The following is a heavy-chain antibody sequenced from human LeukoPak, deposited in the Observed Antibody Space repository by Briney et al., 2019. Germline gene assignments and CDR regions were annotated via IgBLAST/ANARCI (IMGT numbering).Heavy chain of an antibody. CDR2: ISSSSSYL. CDR1: GFTFSSYS. J-gene: IGHJ4*02. CDR3: ARDFRRFGELLNYKTPPGY. D-gene: IGHD3-10*01. Sequence: GRSLRLSCAASGFTFSSYSMNWVRQAPGKGLEWVSSISSSSSYLYYADSGKGRFTISRDNAKNSLYLQMNSLRAEDTAVYYCARDFRRFGELLNYKTPPGYWGQGTLVTVSS. V-gene: IGHV3-21*01.